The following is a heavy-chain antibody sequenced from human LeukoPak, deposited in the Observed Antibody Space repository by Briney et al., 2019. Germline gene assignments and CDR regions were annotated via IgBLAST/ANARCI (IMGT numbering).Heavy chain of an antibody. D-gene: IGHD4-17*01. J-gene: IGHJ3*02. V-gene: IGHV3-30*03. CDR3: ARELTVTTDAFDI. Sequence: GRSLRLSCAASGFTFSSYGMHWVRQAPGKGLEWVAVISYDGSNKYYADSVKGRFTISRDNAKNSLYLQMNSLRAEDTAVYYCARELTVTTDAFDIWGQGTMVTVSS. CDR2: ISYDGSNK. CDR1: GFTFSSYG.